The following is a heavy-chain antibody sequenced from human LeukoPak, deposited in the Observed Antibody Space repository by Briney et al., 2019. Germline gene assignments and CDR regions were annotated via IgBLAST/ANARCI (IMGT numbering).Heavy chain of an antibody. Sequence: SETLSLTCTVSGGSISSYYWSWIRQPPGKGLEWIGYIYYPGSTNYNPSLKSRVTISVDTSKNQFSLKLSSVTAADTAVYYCARRPQFSGTGYYFDYWGQGTLVTVSS. V-gene: IGHV4-59*01. J-gene: IGHJ4*02. CDR3: ARRPQFSGTGYYFDY. D-gene: IGHD7-27*01. CDR2: IYYPGST. CDR1: GGSISSYY.